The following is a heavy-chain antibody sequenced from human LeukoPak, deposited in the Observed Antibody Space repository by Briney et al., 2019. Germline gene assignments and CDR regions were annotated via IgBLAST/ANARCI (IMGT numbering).Heavy chain of an antibody. D-gene: IGHD3-22*01. J-gene: IGHJ4*02. V-gene: IGHV3-53*01. CDR2: IYSAGNT. CDR1: GFTVNNNY. Sequence: GGSLRLSCAASGFTVNNNYINWVRQAPGKGLEWVSIIYSAGNTYYADSVKGRFTISRDDSKNTVYLQMNNLRAEDTAFYYCARAAYDSNGYTANHDYWGQGTLVTVSS. CDR3: ARAAYDSNGYTANHDY.